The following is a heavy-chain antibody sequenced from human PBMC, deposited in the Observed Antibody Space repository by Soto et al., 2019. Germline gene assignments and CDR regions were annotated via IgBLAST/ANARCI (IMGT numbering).Heavy chain of an antibody. V-gene: IGHV4-59*01. D-gene: IGHD6-19*01. Sequence: SETLSLTCTVSGGSISSYYWSWIRQPPGKGLEWIGYIYYSGSTNYNPSLKSRVTISVDTSKNQFSLKLSSVTAADTAVYYCARGGRYSSGRYYYYGMDVWGQGTTVTVYS. CDR1: GGSISSYY. CDR2: IYYSGST. J-gene: IGHJ6*02. CDR3: ARGGRYSSGRYYYYGMDV.